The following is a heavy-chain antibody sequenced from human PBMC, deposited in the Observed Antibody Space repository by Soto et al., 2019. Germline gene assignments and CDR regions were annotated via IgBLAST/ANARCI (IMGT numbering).Heavy chain of an antibody. D-gene: IGHD4-17*01. CDR2: IYSGGGT. Sequence: EVQLVESGGGLVQPGGSLRLSCAASGFTASNNYMSWVRQAPGKGLEYVSVIYSGGGTYYADSVKGRFTISRDNSKNTLYLQMNSLGAEDTAVYYCARSPTRTNYADYFDPWGQGTLVTVSS. V-gene: IGHV3-66*01. CDR3: ARSPTRTNYADYFDP. J-gene: IGHJ5*02. CDR1: GFTASNNY.